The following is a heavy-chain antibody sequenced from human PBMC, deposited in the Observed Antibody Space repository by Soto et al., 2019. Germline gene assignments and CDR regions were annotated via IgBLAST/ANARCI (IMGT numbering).Heavy chain of an antibody. CDR3: ARGGGEGWELGVDYFDY. J-gene: IGHJ4*02. CDR1: GFTFSSYA. CDR2: ISYDGSNK. V-gene: IGHV3-30-3*01. Sequence: QVQLVESGGGVVQPGRSLRLSCAASGFTFSSYAMHWVRQAPGKGLEWVAVISYDGSNKYYADSVKGRFTISRDNSKNTLYLQINSLRAEDRAVYYCARGGGEGWELGVDYFDYWGQGTLVTVSS. D-gene: IGHD1-26*01.